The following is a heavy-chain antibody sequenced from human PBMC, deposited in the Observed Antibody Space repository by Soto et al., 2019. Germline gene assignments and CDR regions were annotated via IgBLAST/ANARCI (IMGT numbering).Heavy chain of an antibody. CDR1: GGTFSIYA. J-gene: IGHJ5*02. CDR2: IIPIFGTA. CDR3: ARGRPKLERTGWFDP. V-gene: IGHV1-69*13. D-gene: IGHD1-1*01. Sequence: SVKVSCKASGGTFSIYAISWVRQAPGQGLEWMGGIIPIFGTANYAQKFQGRVTITADESTSTAYMELSSLRSEDTAVYYCARGRPKLERTGWFDPWGQGTLVTVSS.